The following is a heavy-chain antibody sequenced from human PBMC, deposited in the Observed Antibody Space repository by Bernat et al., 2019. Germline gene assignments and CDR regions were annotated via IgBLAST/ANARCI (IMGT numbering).Heavy chain of an antibody. CDR1: GFTFSTYW. D-gene: IGHD2-15*01. V-gene: IGHV3-7*03. CDR2: IKGDGVET. CDR3: AMWEVVAALGHAMDV. Sequence: EVQLVESGGGLVQPGGSLRLSCAASGFTFSTYWMTWVRQAPGKGLEWLANIKGDGVETSYVVSLQRRFTISRHNAKNSLYLQLSSLVAEDTAVYCCAMWEVVAALGHAMDVLAKGPRSPSP. J-gene: IGHJ6*02.